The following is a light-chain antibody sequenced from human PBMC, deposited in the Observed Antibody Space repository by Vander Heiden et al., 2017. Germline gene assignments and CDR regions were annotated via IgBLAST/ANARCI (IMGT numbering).Light chain of an antibody. CDR3: QQYHNLPS. Sequence: DIQMTQSPSSLPASVGDRATITCQASQDIRNFLNWYQHKPGTAPKLLIYDTSTLETGVPSRFSGSGSGTGFTLTISSLQPEDTATYYCQQYHNLPSFGQGTKVEIK. J-gene: IGKJ1*01. CDR2: DTS. V-gene: IGKV1-33*01. CDR1: QDIRNF.